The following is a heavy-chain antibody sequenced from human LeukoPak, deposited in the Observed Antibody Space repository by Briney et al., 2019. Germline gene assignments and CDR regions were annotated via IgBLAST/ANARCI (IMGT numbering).Heavy chain of an antibody. J-gene: IGHJ4*02. CDR2: ISHNGDTT. CDR3: IKDRGGMIRDFDY. CDR1: GFALSRYA. Sequence: GGSLRLSCSASGFALSRYAMHWVRQAPGKGLEYVSAISHNGDTTYYTDSVKGRFTISRDDSKNTLFLQMSSLRAEDTAVYYCIKDRGGMIRDFDYWGQGTLVTVSS. V-gene: IGHV3-64D*09. D-gene: IGHD3-22*01.